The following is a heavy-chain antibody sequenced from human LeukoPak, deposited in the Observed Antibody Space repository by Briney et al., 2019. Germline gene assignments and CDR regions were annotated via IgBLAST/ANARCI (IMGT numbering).Heavy chain of an antibody. CDR1: GGSFSGYY. J-gene: IGHJ4*02. D-gene: IGHD3-16*02. CDR3: ARGPAVWGSYRPLGQVSCFDY. V-gene: IGHV4-34*01. CDR2: INHSGST. Sequence: SETLSLTCAVYGGSFSGYYWSWIRQPPGKGLEWIGEINHSGSTNYNPSLKSRVTISVDTSKNQFSLKLSSVTAADTAVYYCARGPAVWGSYRPLGQVSCFDYWGQGTLVTVSS.